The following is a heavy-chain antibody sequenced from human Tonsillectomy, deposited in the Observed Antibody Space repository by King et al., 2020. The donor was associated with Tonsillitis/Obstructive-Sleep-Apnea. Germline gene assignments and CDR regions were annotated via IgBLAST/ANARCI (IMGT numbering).Heavy chain of an antibody. CDR1: GGSISSYY. Sequence: PLQESGPGLVKPSETLSLTCTVSGGSISSYYWSWLRQPPGKGLEWIGYIYYSGSTNYNPSLKSRVTISVDTSKNQFSLKLSSVTAADTAVYYCARRAAAGHFDYWGQGTLVTVSS. J-gene: IGHJ4*02. CDR2: IYYSGST. D-gene: IGHD6-13*01. CDR3: ARRAAAGHFDY. V-gene: IGHV4-59*01.